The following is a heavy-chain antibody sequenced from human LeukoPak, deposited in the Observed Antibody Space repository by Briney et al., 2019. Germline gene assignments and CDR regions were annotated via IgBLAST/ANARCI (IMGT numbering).Heavy chain of an antibody. J-gene: IGHJ4*02. CDR3: ARDLMYYDSSGYYNY. CDR1: GYTFTGYY. CDR2: INPNSGGT. V-gene: IGHV1-2*06. D-gene: IGHD3-22*01. Sequence: ASVKVSCKASGYTFTGYYMHLVRQAPGQGLEWMGRINPNSGGTNYAQKFQGRVTMTRDTSISTAYMGLSRLRSDDTAVYYCARDLMYYDSSGYYNYWGQGTLVTVSS.